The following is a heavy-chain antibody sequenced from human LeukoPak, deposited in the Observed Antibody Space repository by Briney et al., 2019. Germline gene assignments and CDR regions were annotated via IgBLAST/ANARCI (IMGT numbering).Heavy chain of an antibody. J-gene: IGHJ4*02. CDR1: GFIFSNYA. D-gene: IGHD3-9*01. CDR3: TRASTDYDILTGYYTPFDC. CDR2: ISGSGDTT. V-gene: IGHV3-23*01. Sequence: PGGSLRLSCATSGFIFSNYAVNWVRQAPGKGLEWVSIISGSGDTTYYADSVKGRFTISRDNSKNTLYLQMNSLKTEDTAVYYCTRASTDYDILTGYYTPFDCWGQGTLVSVSS.